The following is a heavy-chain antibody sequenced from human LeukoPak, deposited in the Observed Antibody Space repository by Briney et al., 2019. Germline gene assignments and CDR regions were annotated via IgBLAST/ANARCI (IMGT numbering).Heavy chain of an antibody. J-gene: IGHJ6*03. Sequence: ASETLSLTCTVSGGSISSYYWSWIRQPAGKGLEWIGRIYTSGSTNYNPSLKSRVTISVDTSKNQFSLKLSSVTAADTAVYYCARGAILEWLLSYYMDVWGKGTTVTVSS. CDR2: IYTSGST. V-gene: IGHV4-4*07. CDR1: GGSISSYY. D-gene: IGHD3-3*01. CDR3: ARGAILEWLLSYYMDV.